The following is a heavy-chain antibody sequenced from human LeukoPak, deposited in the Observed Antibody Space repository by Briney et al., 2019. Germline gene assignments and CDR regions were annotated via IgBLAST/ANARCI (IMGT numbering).Heavy chain of an antibody. CDR1: GYTFTGYY. Sequence: ASVTVSCKASGYTFTGYYMHWVRQAPGQGLEWMGWINPNSGGTNYAQKFQGRVTMTRDTSISAAYMELSRLRSDDTAVYYCARVAGIRHGAPSYWGQGTLVTVSS. D-gene: IGHD1-26*01. CDR2: INPNSGGT. V-gene: IGHV1-2*02. J-gene: IGHJ4*02. CDR3: ARVAGIRHGAPSY.